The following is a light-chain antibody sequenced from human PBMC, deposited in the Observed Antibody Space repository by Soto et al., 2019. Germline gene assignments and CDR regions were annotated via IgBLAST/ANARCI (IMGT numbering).Light chain of an antibody. Sequence: DIVMTQSPDSLAVSLGERATINCKSSQNLLYSSNNKNYLAWYQQKLGQPPKLLIYWASTRESGVPDRFSGSGSGTDFTLTISSLQAEDVAVYYCQQYYSTPQTFGQGTKVEIK. CDR2: WAS. CDR3: QQYYSTPQT. J-gene: IGKJ1*01. CDR1: QNLLYSSNNKNY. V-gene: IGKV4-1*01.